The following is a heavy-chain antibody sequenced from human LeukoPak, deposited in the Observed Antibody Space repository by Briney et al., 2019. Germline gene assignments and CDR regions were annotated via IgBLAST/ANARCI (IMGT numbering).Heavy chain of an antibody. CDR2: IYYSGST. J-gene: IGHJ4*02. CDR3: ARDYYGSGSYDY. Sequence: SQTLSLTCTVSGGSISSSSYYWGWIRQPPGKGLEWIGSIYYSGSTYYNPSLKSRVTISVDTSKNQFSLKLSSVTAADTAVYYCARDYYGSGSYDYWGQGTLVTVSS. V-gene: IGHV4-39*07. D-gene: IGHD3-10*01. CDR1: GGSISSSSYY.